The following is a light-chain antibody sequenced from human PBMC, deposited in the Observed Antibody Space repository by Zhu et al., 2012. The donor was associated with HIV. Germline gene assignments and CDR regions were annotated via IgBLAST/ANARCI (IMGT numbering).Light chain of an antibody. CDR2: GAS. CDR1: QDISYS. V-gene: IGKV1-NL1*01. CDR3: QQYYSIPYT. J-gene: IGKJ2*01. Sequence: DIQMAQSPSSLSASVGDRVTITCRASQDISYSVAWYQHKAGKVPKVLLYGASRLESGVPSRFSGSGSGTDFTLTITSLQPEDFATYYCQQYYSIPYTFGQGTKLQIK.